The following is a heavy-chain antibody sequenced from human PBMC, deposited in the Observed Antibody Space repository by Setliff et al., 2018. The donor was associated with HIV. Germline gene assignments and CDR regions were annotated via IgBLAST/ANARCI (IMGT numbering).Heavy chain of an antibody. D-gene: IGHD3-22*01. J-gene: IGHJ4*02. CDR1: GFTFSNYN. V-gene: IGHV3-21*01. CDR2: ISRISTYI. CDR3: ARDPASIAYYARFDY. Sequence: SGGSLRLSCAASGFTFSNYNMNWVRQAPGKGLEWVSSISRISTYIYYADSAKGRFTISRDNAKNSLYLHMNSLRAEDTAVYYCARDPASIAYYARFDYWGQGTLVTVSS.